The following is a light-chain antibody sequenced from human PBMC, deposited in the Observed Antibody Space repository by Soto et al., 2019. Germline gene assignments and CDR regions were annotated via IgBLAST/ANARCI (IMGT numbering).Light chain of an antibody. CDR3: QQYNTYSPT. CDR2: RAS. Sequence: DIQMTQSPSTLPASVGDRVTITCRASQSISDWLAWYQQKPGKAPKLLIYRASSLESGVPSRFSGSGSGTEFTLTISSLQPDDFATYYCQQYNTYSPTFGQGTKVEL. V-gene: IGKV1-5*03. J-gene: IGKJ1*01. CDR1: QSISDW.